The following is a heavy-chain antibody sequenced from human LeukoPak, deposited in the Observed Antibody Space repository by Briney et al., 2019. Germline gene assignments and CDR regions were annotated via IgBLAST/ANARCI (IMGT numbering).Heavy chain of an antibody. V-gene: IGHV4-34*01. J-gene: IGHJ5*02. CDR1: GGSFSGYY. Sequence: SETLSLTCAVYGGSFSGYYWSWIRQPPGKGPEWIGEINHSGSTNYNPSLKSRVTISVDTSKNQFSLKLSSVTAADTAVYYCAREVDNWNVLRWFDPWGQGTLVTVSS. D-gene: IGHD1-1*01. CDR2: INHSGST. CDR3: AREVDNWNVLRWFDP.